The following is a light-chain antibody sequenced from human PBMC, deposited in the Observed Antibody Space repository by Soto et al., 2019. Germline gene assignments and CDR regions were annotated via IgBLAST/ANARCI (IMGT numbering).Light chain of an antibody. CDR3: QQRSNWPT. V-gene: IGKV3D-11*01. Sequence: ENLLTPSPSTPSLSPGGRGTLSRRASQGISNTYLAWYQQKPGQAPRLLIYDASYRTTGLPARFSGSGSGTDFTLTISSLESEDFAVYYCQQRSNWPTFGQGTRLEIK. J-gene: IGKJ5*01. CDR2: DAS. CDR1: QGISNTY.